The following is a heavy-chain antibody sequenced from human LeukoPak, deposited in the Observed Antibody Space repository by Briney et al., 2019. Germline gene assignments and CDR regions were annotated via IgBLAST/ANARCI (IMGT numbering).Heavy chain of an antibody. J-gene: IGHJ2*01. D-gene: IGHD5-12*01. CDR1: GFTFSTYE. CDR2: ISSSGSII. Sequence: GGSLRLSCAASGFTFSTYEMNWVRQAPGKGLEWVSYISSSGSIIYYADSVKGRFTISRDNAKNSLYLQMNSLRAEDTAVYYCARAPDPTISYWYFDLWGRGTLVTVSS. V-gene: IGHV3-48*03. CDR3: ARAPDPTISYWYFDL.